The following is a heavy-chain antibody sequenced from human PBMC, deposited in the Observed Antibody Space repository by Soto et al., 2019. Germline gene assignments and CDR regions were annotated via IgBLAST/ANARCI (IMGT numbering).Heavy chain of an antibody. CDR3: ARDEYHYGSGSSYSTLDD. CDR1: GYTFTNHY. V-gene: IGHV1-46*01. D-gene: IGHD3-10*01. CDR2: INPSGGKT. J-gene: IGHJ4*02. Sequence: ASVKVSCKASGYTFTNHYIHWVRQGPGQGPEWMGTINPSGGKTDYAQKFKGRVTLTSDTPTSTVYMELRSLRSEDTAIYYCARDEYHYGSGSSYSTLDDWRQGTLVTVSS.